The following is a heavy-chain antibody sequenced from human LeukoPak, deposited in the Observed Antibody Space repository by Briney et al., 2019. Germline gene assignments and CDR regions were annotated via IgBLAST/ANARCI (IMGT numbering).Heavy chain of an antibody. D-gene: IGHD3-22*01. CDR3: AREVSEGFDF. V-gene: IGHV3-7*01. J-gene: IGHJ4*02. Sequence: GGSLRLSCAASGFAFSDSRMTWIRQAPGKGLEWVAFIKGDGSAKKYVDSVKGRFTISRDNAKNSLFLQMNSLRAEDTALYYCAREVSEGFDFWGQGTLVTVSS. CDR1: GFAFSDSR. CDR2: IKGDGSAK.